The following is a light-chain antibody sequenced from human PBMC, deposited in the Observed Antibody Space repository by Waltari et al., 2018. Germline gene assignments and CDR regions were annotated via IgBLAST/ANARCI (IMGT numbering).Light chain of an antibody. CDR1: RSDVGGYPY. J-gene: IGLJ3*02. V-gene: IGLV2-14*01. CDR3: SSYATTRTSSTTLV. Sequence: QSALTQPASVSGSPGQSITISCTGTRSDVGGYPYVSWYQQHPGKAPKLMIYHDTNRPSGFFSPFSGSKSGNTASLTISGLQPEDEGDYFCSSYATTRTSSTTLVFGGGTKLTVL. CDR2: HDT.